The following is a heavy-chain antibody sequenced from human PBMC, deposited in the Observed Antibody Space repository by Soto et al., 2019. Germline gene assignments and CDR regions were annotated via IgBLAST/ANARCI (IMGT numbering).Heavy chain of an antibody. D-gene: IGHD3-10*01. Sequence: QVQLVESGGGVVQPGRSLRLSCAASGFTFSGYAMHWVRQAPGKGLEWIGVISSDGSSEYYAASVKGRFTISRDNSKNTVYLQMNSLRPEDTAMFYCARTTLWFGVLGDRFDPWGQGTLVTVSS. J-gene: IGHJ5*02. V-gene: IGHV3-30-3*01. CDR1: GFTFSGYA. CDR2: ISSDGSSE. CDR3: ARTTLWFGVLGDRFDP.